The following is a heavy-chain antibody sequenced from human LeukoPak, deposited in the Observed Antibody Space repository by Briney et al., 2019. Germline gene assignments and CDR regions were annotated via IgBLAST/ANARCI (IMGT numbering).Heavy chain of an antibody. V-gene: IGHV3-48*01. Sequence: GGSLRLSCAASGFTFSSYSMNWVRQAPGKGLEGVSYISSSSSTIYYADSVKGRFTISRDNAKNSLYLQMNSLRAEDTAVYYCARDTGSSHLGYWGQGTLVTVSS. CDR3: ARDTGSSHLGY. J-gene: IGHJ4*02. D-gene: IGHD6-13*01. CDR1: GFTFSSYS. CDR2: ISSSSSTI.